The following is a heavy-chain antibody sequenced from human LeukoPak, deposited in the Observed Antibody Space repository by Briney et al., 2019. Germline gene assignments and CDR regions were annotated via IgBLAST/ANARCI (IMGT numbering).Heavy chain of an antibody. CDR2: IYYSGST. CDR1: GGSISSFY. CDR3: SRGHGPYTSDRYSGYDAVSGVTFDP. V-gene: IGHV4-59*01. D-gene: IGHD5-12*01. Sequence: PSETLCLTCTVSGGSISSFYWSWIRPPPGKGLEWIGYIYYSGSTNYNPSLKSRVTISVDTSKNQFSLKLSSVTAADTAVYYCSRGHGPYTSDRYSGYDAVSGVTFDPWGQGTLSPSPQ. J-gene: IGHJ5*02.